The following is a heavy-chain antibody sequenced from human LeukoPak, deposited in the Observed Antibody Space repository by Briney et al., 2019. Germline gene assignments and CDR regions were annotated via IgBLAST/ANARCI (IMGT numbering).Heavy chain of an antibody. CDR3: ASLTSGPGYASNYYYMDV. D-gene: IGHD3-9*01. V-gene: IGHV1-18*01. CDR1: GYTFTSYS. CDR2: ISAYNGNT. Sequence: ASVKVSCKASGYTFTSYSISWVRQAPGQGLEWMGWISAYNGNTNYAQKLQGRVTMTTDTSTSTAYMELRSLRSDDTAVYYCASLTSGPGYASNYYYMDVWGEGTTVTVSS. J-gene: IGHJ6*03.